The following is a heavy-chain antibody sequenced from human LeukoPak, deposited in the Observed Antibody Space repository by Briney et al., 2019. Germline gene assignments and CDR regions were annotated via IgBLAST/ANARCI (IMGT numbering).Heavy chain of an antibody. CDR1: GYTFTTYG. V-gene: IGHV1-18*01. J-gene: IGHJ4*02. D-gene: IGHD3-9*01. Sequence: HEASVKVSCKASGYTFTTYGLSWVRQAPGQGLEWLGWISTYDDNIKYAQSLQGRLTLTIDTSTSTAYMELRSLTSDDTAVYYCARETYSNILTGTDYWGPGTLVTVSS. CDR3: ARETYSNILTGTDY. CDR2: ISTYDDNI.